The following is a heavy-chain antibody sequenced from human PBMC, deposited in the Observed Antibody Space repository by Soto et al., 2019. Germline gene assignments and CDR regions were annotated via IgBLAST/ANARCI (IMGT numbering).Heavy chain of an antibody. CDR1: GGSISSYY. D-gene: IGHD3-3*01. Sequence: SETLSLTCTVSGGSISSYYWSWIRQPPGKGLEWIGYIYYSGSTNYNPSLKSRVTISVDTSKNQFSLKLSSVTAADTAVYYCARHGEEDYYDFWSGSVYYYYMDVWGKGTTVTVSS. J-gene: IGHJ6*03. CDR2: IYYSGST. V-gene: IGHV4-59*08. CDR3: ARHGEEDYYDFWSGSVYYYYMDV.